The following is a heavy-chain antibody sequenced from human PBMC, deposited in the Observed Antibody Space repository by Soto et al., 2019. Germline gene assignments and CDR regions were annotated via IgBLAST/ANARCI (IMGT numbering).Heavy chain of an antibody. Sequence: SETLSLTCTVTGGSISSSSYYWGWIRQPPGKRLEWIGRIYYSGRTYYNPYLKSRVTISVDTSKNQFSLKLSSVTTADPAVYHCVGLVSVWYFFDYWGQGTLVIVST. V-gene: IGHV4-39*07. J-gene: IGHJ4*02. CDR1: GGSISSSSYY. CDR3: VGLVSVWYFFDY. D-gene: IGHD6-19*01. CDR2: IYYSGRT.